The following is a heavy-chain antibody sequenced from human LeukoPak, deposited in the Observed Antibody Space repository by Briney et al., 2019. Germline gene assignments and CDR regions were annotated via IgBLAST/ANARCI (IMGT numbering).Heavy chain of an antibody. D-gene: IGHD3-22*01. CDR2: IYYSGST. V-gene: IGHV4-31*03. CDR3: ARGTSLYSSGYYPFYYYYGMDV. J-gene: IGHJ6*02. CDR1: GGSISSGGYY. Sequence: SETLSLTCTVSGGSISSGGYYWSWIRQHPGKGLEWIGYIYYSGSTYYNPSLKSRVTISVDTSKNQFSLKLSSVTAADTAVYYCARGTSLYSSGYYPFYYYYGMDVWGQGTTVTVSS.